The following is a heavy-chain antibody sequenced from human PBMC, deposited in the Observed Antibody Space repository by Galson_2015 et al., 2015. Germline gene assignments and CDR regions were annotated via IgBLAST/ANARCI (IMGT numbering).Heavy chain of an antibody. CDR1: GGSISSSNW. D-gene: IGHD3-10*01. CDR2: IYHSGST. CDR3: ARASLLWFGELYWFDP. J-gene: IGHJ5*02. Sequence: ETLSLTCAASGGSISSSNWWSWVRQPPGKGLEWIGEIYHSGSTNYNPSLKSRVTISVDKSKNQFSLKLSSVTAADTAVYYCARASLLWFGELYWFDPWGQGTLVTVSS. V-gene: IGHV4-4*02.